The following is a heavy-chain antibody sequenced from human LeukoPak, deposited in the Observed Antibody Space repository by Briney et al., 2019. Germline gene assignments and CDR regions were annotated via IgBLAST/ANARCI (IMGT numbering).Heavy chain of an antibody. CDR1: GYTFTGYY. CDR3: ARVYARYCSGGSCYSWLGY. Sequence: ASVKVSCKASGYTFTGYYMHWVRQAPGQGLEWMGWINPNSGGTNYAQKFQGRVTMTRDTSISTAYMELSRLRSDETAVYYCARVYARYCSGGSCYSWLGYWGQGTLVTVSS. V-gene: IGHV1-2*02. CDR2: INPNSGGT. J-gene: IGHJ4*02. D-gene: IGHD2-15*01.